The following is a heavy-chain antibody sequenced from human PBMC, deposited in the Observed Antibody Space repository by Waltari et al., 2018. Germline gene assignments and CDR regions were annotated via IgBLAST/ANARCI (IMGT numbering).Heavy chain of an antibody. CDR1: GYTFTSYG. CDR3: ARDQRWGTAAGSGRGFDY. V-gene: IGHV1-18*01. CDR2: ISAYNGNT. D-gene: IGHD6-13*01. J-gene: IGHJ4*02. Sequence: QVQLVQSGAEVKKPGASVKVSCKASGYTFTSYGISWVRQATGQGLEWMGWISAYNGNTNYAQKLQGRVTMTTDTSTSTAYMELRSLRSDDTAVYYCARDQRWGTAAGSGRGFDYWGQGTLVTVSS.